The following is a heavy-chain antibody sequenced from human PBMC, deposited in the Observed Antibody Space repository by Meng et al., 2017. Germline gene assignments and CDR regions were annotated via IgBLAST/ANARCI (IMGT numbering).Heavy chain of an antibody. D-gene: IGHD6-19*01. CDR3: HSGWYQAGDDY. CDR1: GGTFSSYA. V-gene: IGHV1-69*06. Sequence: GARVHAGVLVRKHWASVKVSGKASGGTFSSYAISWGRQAPGQGLEWMGGIIPIFGTANYAQKFQGRVTITADKSTSTAYMELSSLRSEDTAVYYCHSGWYQAGDDYWGQGTLVTVSS. J-gene: IGHJ4*02. CDR2: IIPIFGTA.